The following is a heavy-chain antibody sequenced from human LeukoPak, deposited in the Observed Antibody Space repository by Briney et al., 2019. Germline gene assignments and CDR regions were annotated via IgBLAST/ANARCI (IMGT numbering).Heavy chain of an antibody. CDR2: IYYSGST. Sequence: SSETLSLTCTVSGGSISSSSYYWGWIRQPPGKGLEWIGSIYYSGSTYYNPSLKSRVTISVDTSKNQFSLKLSSVTAADTAVYYCASVAFPYIAAAVNYYYYYMDVWGKGTTVTVSS. CDR1: GGSISSSSYY. J-gene: IGHJ6*03. D-gene: IGHD6-13*01. V-gene: IGHV4-39*01. CDR3: ASVAFPYIAAAVNYYYYYMDV.